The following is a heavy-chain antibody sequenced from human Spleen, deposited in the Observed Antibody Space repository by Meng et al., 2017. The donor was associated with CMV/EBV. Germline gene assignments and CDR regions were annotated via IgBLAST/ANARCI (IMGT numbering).Heavy chain of an antibody. D-gene: IGHD6-13*01. V-gene: IGHV4-4*07. CDR1: GYSISSYD. Sequence: QVQLAGAGPGVGKPWATLTVTCNVPGYSISSYDWSWIRQPPGKGLEWIGRIYTSGSTNYNPSLKSRVTMSVDTSKNQFSLKLSSVTAADTAVYYCARGGLRYSSSWPFDYWGQGILVTVSS. CDR2: IYTSGST. CDR3: ARGGLRYSSSWPFDY. J-gene: IGHJ4*02.